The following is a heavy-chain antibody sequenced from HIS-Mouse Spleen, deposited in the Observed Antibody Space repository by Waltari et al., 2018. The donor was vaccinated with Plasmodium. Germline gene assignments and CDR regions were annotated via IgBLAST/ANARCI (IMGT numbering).Heavy chain of an antibody. CDR1: GGSIRSRSYY. CDR2: IFYSGST. V-gene: IGHV4-39*07. CDR3: AREPRRLYGMDV. Sequence: QLQLQESGPGLEKPSETLSLTCTVSGGSIRSRSYYWGWFRQPPGKGLEWIGSIFYSGSTNYNPSLKSRVTISVDTSKNQFSLKLSSVTAADTAVYYCAREPRRLYGMDVWGQGTTVTVSS. D-gene: IGHD6-25*01. J-gene: IGHJ6*02.